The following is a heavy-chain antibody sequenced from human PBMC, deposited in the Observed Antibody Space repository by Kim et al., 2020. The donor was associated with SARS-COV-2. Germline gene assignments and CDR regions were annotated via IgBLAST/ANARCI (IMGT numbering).Heavy chain of an antibody. Sequence: HTSQGRTRITADKSTSTAYMELSSLRSEDTAVYYCAREYGYDSSGQAFDYWGQGTLVTVSS. CDR3: AREYGYDSSGQAFDY. V-gene: IGHV1-69*04. J-gene: IGHJ4*02. D-gene: IGHD3-22*01.